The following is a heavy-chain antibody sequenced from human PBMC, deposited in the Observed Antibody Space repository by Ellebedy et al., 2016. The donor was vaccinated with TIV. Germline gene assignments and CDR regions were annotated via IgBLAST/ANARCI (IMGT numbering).Heavy chain of an antibody. CDR3: ATGSGHSYGLDY. D-gene: IGHD5-18*01. CDR1: GGSIRSSY. V-gene: IGHV4-4*07. Sequence: PGGSLRLSCTVSGGSIRSSYWSWVRQPAGKGLEWIGRIYTSGSTNYNPSLKSRVTMSGDTSKNQFSLKLSSVTAAETAVYYCATGSGHSYGLDYWGQGTLVTVSS. CDR2: IYTSGST. J-gene: IGHJ4*02.